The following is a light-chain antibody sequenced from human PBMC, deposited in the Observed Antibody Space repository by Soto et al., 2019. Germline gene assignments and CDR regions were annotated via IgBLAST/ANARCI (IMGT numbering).Light chain of an antibody. CDR3: QQYHSSSWT. Sequence: IVLTQSPGTRSLAPGERATLSCRASQSVSSRSLAWYQQKPGQPPRLIIHGASSRATGIPERFSGSGSGTDGTLTVSRLETEDAAVYYCQQYHSSSWTFGQGTKVDIK. CDR2: GAS. V-gene: IGKV3-20*01. J-gene: IGKJ1*01. CDR1: QSVSSRS.